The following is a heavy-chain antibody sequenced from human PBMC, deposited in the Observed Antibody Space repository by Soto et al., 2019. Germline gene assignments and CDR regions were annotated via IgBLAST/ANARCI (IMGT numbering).Heavy chain of an antibody. CDR1: GGSVSSESHY. CDR2: IYYTGST. CDR3: ARILMNYYRLDY. V-gene: IGHV4-61*01. Sequence: SETLSLTCTVSGGSVSSESHYWSWIRQTPGKGLEWIGYIYYTGSTNYNPSLKGRVTMSVDTSRDQVSLRLRSVTAADTAVYFCARILMNYYRLDYWGQGALVTVS. D-gene: IGHD3-10*01. J-gene: IGHJ4*02.